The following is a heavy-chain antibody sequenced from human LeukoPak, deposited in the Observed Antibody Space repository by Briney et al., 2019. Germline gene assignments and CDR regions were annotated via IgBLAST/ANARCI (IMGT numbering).Heavy chain of an antibody. Sequence: PSETLSLTCTVSGGSISSGSYYWGGIRQPPGKGLEWIGSINYSGSTYYSPSLKSRVTISVDTSKNQFSLKLSSVTAADTAVYYCARQIAVGGEWAFDIWGQGTMVTVSS. D-gene: IGHD6-19*01. V-gene: IGHV4-39*01. J-gene: IGHJ3*02. CDR1: GGSISSGSYY. CDR2: INYSGST. CDR3: ARQIAVGGEWAFDI.